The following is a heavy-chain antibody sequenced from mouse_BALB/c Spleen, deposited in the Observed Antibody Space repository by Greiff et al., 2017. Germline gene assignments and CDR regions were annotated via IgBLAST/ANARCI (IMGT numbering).Heavy chain of an antibody. J-gene: IGHJ2*01. CDR1: GYTFTSYY. V-gene: IGHV1S56*01. D-gene: IGHD6-1*01. CDR3: ARSSTSLYYFDY. Sequence: VQLVESGPELVKPGASVRISCKASGYTFTSYYIHWVKQRPGQGLEWIGWIYPGNVNTKYNEKFKGKATLTADKSSSTAYMQLSSLTSEDSAVYFCARSSTSLYYFDYWGQGTTLTVSS. CDR2: IYPGNVNT.